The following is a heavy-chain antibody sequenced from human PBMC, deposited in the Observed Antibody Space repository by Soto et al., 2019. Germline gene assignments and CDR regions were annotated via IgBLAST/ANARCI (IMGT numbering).Heavy chain of an antibody. D-gene: IGHD3-10*01. CDR3: ARTIGSGSYYNWVFDY. J-gene: IGHJ4*02. V-gene: IGHV4-4*02. CDR1: GGSMSSSKW. Sequence: SETLSLTCAVSGGSMSSSKWWSWVRQPPGKGLEWIGEIYHSGSTNYNPSLKSRVTISVDKSKNQFSLKLSSVTAADTAVYYCARTIGSGSYYNWVFDYWGQGTLVTVSS. CDR2: IYHSGST.